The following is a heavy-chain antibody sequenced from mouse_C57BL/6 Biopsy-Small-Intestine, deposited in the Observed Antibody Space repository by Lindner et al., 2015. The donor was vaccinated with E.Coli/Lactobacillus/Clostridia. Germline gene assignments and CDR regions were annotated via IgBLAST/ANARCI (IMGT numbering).Heavy chain of an antibody. D-gene: IGHD6-1*01. V-gene: IGHV14-2*01. CDR1: GFNIKDYY. J-gene: IGHJ3*01. CDR2: IDPEDGET. Sequence: VQLQESGAELVKPGASVKLSCTASGFNIKDYYIHWVKQRTEQGLEWIGRIDPEDGETEYAPRFQGVATVSADTSSNTAYLHLSGLTSEDTAVYYCAPLFAYWGQGTLVTVSA. CDR3: APLFAY.